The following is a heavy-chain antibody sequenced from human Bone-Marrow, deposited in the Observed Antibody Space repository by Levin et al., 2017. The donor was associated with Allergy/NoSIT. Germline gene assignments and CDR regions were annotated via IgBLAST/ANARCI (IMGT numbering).Heavy chain of an antibody. CDR2: ISSGSDFI. D-gene: IGHD4-17*01. J-gene: IGHJ3*02. CDR3: ARGRYGDNDAFDI. CDR1: TFTFSSYS. Sequence: PGGSLRLSCAGSTFTFSSYSMNWVRQAPGKGLEWVSSISSGSDFIYYADSLRGRFTISRDNAKNSMWLQMNSLRVEDTAVYYCARGRYGDNDAFDIWGQGTMVTVSS. V-gene: IGHV3-21*01.